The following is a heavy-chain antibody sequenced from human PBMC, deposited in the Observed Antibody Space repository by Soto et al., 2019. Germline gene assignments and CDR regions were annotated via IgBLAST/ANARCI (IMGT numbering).Heavy chain of an antibody. V-gene: IGHV3-53*01. CDR1: GFSVSSNY. CDR3: ARVCSGGSCYSDAFDI. CDR2: IYSGGST. D-gene: IGHD2-15*01. J-gene: IGHJ3*02. Sequence: HPGGSLRLSCAASGFSVSSNYMSWVRQAPGKGLEWVSVIYSGGSTYYADSVKGRFTISRDNSKNTLYLQMNSLRAEDTAVYYCARVCSGGSCYSDAFDIWGQGTMVTVSS.